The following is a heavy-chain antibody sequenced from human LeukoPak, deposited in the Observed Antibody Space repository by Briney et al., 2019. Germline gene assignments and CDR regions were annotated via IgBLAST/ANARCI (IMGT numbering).Heavy chain of an antibody. D-gene: IGHD3-9*01. V-gene: IGHV3-7*01. Sequence: VGSLRLSCAASGFSLSRYRMSWVRQAPGKGLEWVSGIGNNVSGKNYADSVKGRFTISRDNARNTLYLQMNRLRPQAPAVNYFGGDFDYYASGQWGQGTLVTVSS. CDR1: GFSLSRYR. J-gene: IGHJ4*02. CDR3: GGDFDYYASGQ. CDR2: IGNNVSGK.